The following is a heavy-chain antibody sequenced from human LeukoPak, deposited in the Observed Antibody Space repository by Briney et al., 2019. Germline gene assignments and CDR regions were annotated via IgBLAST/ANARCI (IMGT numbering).Heavy chain of an antibody. CDR2: IIPIFGTA. D-gene: IGHD6-13*01. Sequence: GASVKVSCKASGGTFSSYAISWVRQAPGQGLEWMGGIIPIFGTANYAQKFQGRVTITADESTSTAYMELSSLRSEDTAVYYCARSAHSDAAAGDYWGQGTLVTVSS. CDR1: GGTFSSYA. J-gene: IGHJ4*02. CDR3: ARSAHSDAAAGDY. V-gene: IGHV1-69*13.